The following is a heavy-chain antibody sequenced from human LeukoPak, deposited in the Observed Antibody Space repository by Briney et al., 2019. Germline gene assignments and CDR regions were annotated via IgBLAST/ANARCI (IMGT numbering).Heavy chain of an antibody. V-gene: IGHV1-69*13. CDR3: ASNLWFRGGDYWYFAL. D-gene: IGHD3-10*01. Sequence: ASVTVSCKASGVTFSTYAISWVRQAPGQGLEWMGGIVPILGTPSYAQKFQGRVTITADESTSTAFMELSSLRADDTAVYYCASNLWFRGGDYWYFALWGRGTLVTVS. CDR1: GVTFSTYA. CDR2: IVPILGTP. J-gene: IGHJ2*01.